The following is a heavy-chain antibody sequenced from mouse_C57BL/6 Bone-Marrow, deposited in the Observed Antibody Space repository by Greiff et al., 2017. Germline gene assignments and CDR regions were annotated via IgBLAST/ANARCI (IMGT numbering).Heavy chain of an antibody. CDR3: ARNEYGKRWVLPWCAY. V-gene: IGHV5-17*01. CDR1: GFTFSDYG. CDR2: ISSSRSTI. Sequence: EVQLVESGGGLVKPGGSLKLSCAASGFTFSDYGMHWVRQAPEKGLEWVAYISSSRSTIYYAATVKGRFTLSRDNAKHTLFLQRTRLRSEDTAMYYGARNEYGKRWVLPWCAYWGQETLVTVSA. J-gene: IGHJ3*01. D-gene: IGHD2-3*01.